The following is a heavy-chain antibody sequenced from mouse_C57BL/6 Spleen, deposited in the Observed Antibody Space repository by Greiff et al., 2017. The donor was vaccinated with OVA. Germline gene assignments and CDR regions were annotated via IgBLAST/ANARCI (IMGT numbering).Heavy chain of an antibody. CDR3: ARDSSGYPYYFDY. J-gene: IGHJ2*01. Sequence: QVQLQQSGPELVKPGASVKISCKASGYAFSSSWMNWVKQRPGKGLEWIGRIYPGDGDTKYTGKVKGKATLTADKSSSTAYMQLSSLTSEDSAVYFCARDSSGYPYYFDYWGQGTTLTVSS. CDR1: GYAFSSSW. CDR2: IYPGDGDT. V-gene: IGHV1-82*01. D-gene: IGHD3-2*02.